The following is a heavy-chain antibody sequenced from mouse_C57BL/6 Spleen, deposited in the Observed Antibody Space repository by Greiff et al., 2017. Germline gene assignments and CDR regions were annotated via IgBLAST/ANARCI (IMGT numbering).Heavy chain of an antibody. CDR1: GFTFSSYG. Sequence: EVQGVESGGDLVKPGGSLKLSCAASGFTFSSYGMSWVRQTPDKRLEWVATISSGGSYTYSPARVKRRFTISRDNAKNTLYLQMSSLKSEDTAMYDCARSYGSSPYYYAMDYWGQGTSVTVSS. CDR2: ISSGGSYT. D-gene: IGHD1-1*01. CDR3: ARSYGSSPYYYAMDY. J-gene: IGHJ4*01. V-gene: IGHV5-6*01.